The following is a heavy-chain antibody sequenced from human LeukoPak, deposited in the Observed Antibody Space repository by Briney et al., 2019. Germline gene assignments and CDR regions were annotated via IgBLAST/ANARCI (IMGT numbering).Heavy chain of an antibody. CDR1: GGSFSGYY. Sequence: SETLSLTCAVYGGSFSGYYWGWIRQPPGKGLEWIGSIYYSGSTYYNPSFKSRVTISVDTSKNQFSLKLSSVTAADTGVYYCARELDGYNFPNWFDPWGQGTLVTVSS. CDR3: ARELDGYNFPNWFDP. D-gene: IGHD5-24*01. CDR2: IYYSGST. V-gene: IGHV4-34*01. J-gene: IGHJ5*02.